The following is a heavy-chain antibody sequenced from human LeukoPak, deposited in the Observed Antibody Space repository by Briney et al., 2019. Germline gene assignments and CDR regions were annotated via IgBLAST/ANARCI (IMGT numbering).Heavy chain of an antibody. CDR1: GCTFTGYY. CDR3: ARGGRWFPSPGAFDI. CDR2: INPNSGGT. J-gene: IGHJ3*02. D-gene: IGHD4-23*01. Sequence: ASVKVSCKASGCTFTGYYMHWVRQAPGQGLEWMGWINPNSGGTNYAQKFQGRVTMTRDTSISTAYMELSRLRSDDTAVYYCARGGRWFPSPGAFDIWGQGTMVTVSS. V-gene: IGHV1-2*02.